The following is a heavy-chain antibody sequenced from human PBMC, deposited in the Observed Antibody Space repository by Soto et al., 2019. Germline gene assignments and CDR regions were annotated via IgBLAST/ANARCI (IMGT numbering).Heavy chain of an antibody. CDR3: ARDGSSTANWIDP. D-gene: IGHD2-2*01. V-gene: IGHV4-34*01. Sequence: PSETLSLTCAVYGSSFSGFYWSWIRQPPGKGLEWIGEINHSGGTKYNSSLKSRVTISVDTPKNQFSLKMTSVTAADTAVYYCARDGSSTANWIDPWGQGTLVTVSS. J-gene: IGHJ5*02. CDR1: GSSFSGFY. CDR2: INHSGGT.